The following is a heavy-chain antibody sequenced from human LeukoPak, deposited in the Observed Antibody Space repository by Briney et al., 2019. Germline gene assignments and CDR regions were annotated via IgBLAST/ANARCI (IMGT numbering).Heavy chain of an antibody. CDR2: IYYSGST. J-gene: IGHJ6*03. V-gene: IGHV4-39*07. Sequence: ASETLSLTCTVSGGSMTNSTYYWGWIRQPPGKGLEWIGSIYYSGSTYYNPSFKSRVTISVDTSKNQFSLKLSSVTAADTAVYYCAASGSYYYYYYYYMDVWGKGTTVTVSS. D-gene: IGHD1-26*01. CDR3: AASGSYYYYYYYYMDV. CDR1: GGSMTNSTYY.